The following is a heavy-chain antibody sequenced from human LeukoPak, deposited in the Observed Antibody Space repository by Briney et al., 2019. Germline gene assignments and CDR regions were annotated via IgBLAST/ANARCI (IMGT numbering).Heavy chain of an antibody. D-gene: IGHD6-13*01. CDR2: INWKGDI. J-gene: IGHJ4*02. CDR3: ARDLQRVAAVQPPEFDH. CDR1: GFTFNEYG. Sequence: PGGSLRLSCAASGFTFNEYGMSWVRQLPGKGLEWVSGINWKGDIGYADSVEGRFTISRDNAKNSLYLQMNSLRVEDTALYYCARDLQRVAAVQPPEFDHRGQGTLVTVSS. V-gene: IGHV3-20*04.